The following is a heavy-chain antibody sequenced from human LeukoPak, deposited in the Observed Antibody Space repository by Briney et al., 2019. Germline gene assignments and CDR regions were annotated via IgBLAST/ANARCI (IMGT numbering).Heavy chain of an antibody. D-gene: IGHD2/OR15-2a*01. J-gene: IGHJ6*02. Sequence: VGSLRLSCAASGFTFRSHGMQWVRQAPGKGLEWVAVIWYDGSKKYYADSVKGRFTISRDNSKNTLDLQMSSLRAEDTAEYYCARSNTVISNYYYGMDVWGQGTTVTVSS. CDR1: GFTFRSHG. CDR3: ARSNTVISNYYYGMDV. V-gene: IGHV3-33*01. CDR2: IWYDGSKK.